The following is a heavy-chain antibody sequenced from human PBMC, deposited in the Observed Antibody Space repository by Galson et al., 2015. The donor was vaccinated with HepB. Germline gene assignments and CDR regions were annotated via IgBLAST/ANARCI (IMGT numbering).Heavy chain of an antibody. D-gene: IGHD6-13*01. CDR3: AKAVDSRWFSHFYGIDV. Sequence: SLRLSCAASGFTFSSYDMHWVRQAPGKGLEWVAFIRYDGSDKYYADSVKGRLTISRDNSKNTLYLQVSSLRAEDTAVFYCAKAVDSRWFSHFYGIDVWGQGTTVTVSS. J-gene: IGHJ6*02. CDR1: GFTFSSYD. CDR2: IRYDGSDK. V-gene: IGHV3-30*02.